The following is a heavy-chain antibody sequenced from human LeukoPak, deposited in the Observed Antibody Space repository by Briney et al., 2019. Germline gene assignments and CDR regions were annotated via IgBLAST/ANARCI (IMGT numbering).Heavy chain of an antibody. CDR1: GGSINNFY. J-gene: IGHJ4*02. D-gene: IGHD6-6*01. CDR2: IHYSGST. CDR3: AKASRAGHYFDY. V-gene: IGHV4-59*01. Sequence: SETLSLTCTVSGGSINNFYWSWIRQPPGKGLEWIGYIHYSGSTNYNPSLKSRVTISVDTSKNQFSLKLSSVTAADTAVYYCAKASRAGHYFDYWGQGTLVTVSS.